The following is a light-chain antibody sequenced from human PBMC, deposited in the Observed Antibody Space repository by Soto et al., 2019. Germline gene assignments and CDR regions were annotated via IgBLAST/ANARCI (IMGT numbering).Light chain of an antibody. CDR1: QSVSSY. J-gene: IGKJ4*01. CDR2: DAS. Sequence: EIVLTQSPATLSLSPGERATLSCRASQSVSSYLAWYQQKPGQAPRLLIYDASNRATGIPARFSGSGSGTDFTLTISSLEPEDFAVYCCQQRSNRLTFGGGTKVEIK. CDR3: QQRSNRLT. V-gene: IGKV3-11*01.